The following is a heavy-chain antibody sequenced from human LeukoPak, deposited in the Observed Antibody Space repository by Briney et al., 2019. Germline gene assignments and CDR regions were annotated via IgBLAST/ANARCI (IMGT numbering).Heavy chain of an antibody. Sequence: SETLSLTCDVYGGSFSGYYWSWIRQPPGKGLEWIGEINHSGSTNYNPSLKSRVTISVDTSKNQFSLKLSSVTAADTAVYYCARESVRTDAFDIWGQGTMATVSS. CDR3: ARESVRTDAFDI. V-gene: IGHV4-34*01. J-gene: IGHJ3*02. D-gene: IGHD1-14*01. CDR2: INHSGST. CDR1: GGSFSGYY.